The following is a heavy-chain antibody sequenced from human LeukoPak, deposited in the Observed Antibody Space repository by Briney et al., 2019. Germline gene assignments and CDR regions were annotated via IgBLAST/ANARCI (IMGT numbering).Heavy chain of an antibody. CDR3: ARLLAYCGGDCYVLDY. CDR2: IYYSGSV. D-gene: IGHD2-21*02. CDR1: GGSISSGNYY. J-gene: IGHJ4*02. Sequence: PSETLSLTCTVSGGSISSGNYYWSWIRQHPGKGLEWIGYIYYSGSVYYNPSLKSRVTISVDTSKNQFSLKLSSVTAADTAVYYCARLLAYCGGDCYVLDYWGQGTLVTVSS. V-gene: IGHV4-30-4*08.